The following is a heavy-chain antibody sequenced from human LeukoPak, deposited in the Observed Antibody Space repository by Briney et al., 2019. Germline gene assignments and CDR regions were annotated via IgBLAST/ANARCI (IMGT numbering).Heavy chain of an antibody. V-gene: IGHV3-30-3*01. J-gene: IGHJ4*02. CDR1: GFMFSNYA. D-gene: IGHD2-8*01. Sequence: GGSLRLSCAASGFMFSNYAMHWVRQAPGKGLEWVAVTSFGGSNKHYADSVKGRFTISRDNSKSTLFLQMNSLRPEDTAVYYCAREYGYWGQGTLVTVSS. CDR2: TSFGGSNK. CDR3: AREYGY.